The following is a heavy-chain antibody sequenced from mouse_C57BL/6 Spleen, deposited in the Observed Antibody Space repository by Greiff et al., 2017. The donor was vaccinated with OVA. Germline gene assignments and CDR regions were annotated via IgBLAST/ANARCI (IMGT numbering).Heavy chain of an antibody. J-gene: IGHJ2*01. D-gene: IGHD1-1*01. CDR3: ARLITTVVATDYFDY. Sequence: VQLQQSDAELVKPGASVKISCKASGYTFTDYTIHWMKQRPEQGLEWIGYIYPRNGSTKYNEKFKGKATLTADKSSSTAYMQLNSLTSEDSAVYFCARLITTVVATDYFDYWGQGTTLTVSS. CDR1: GYTFTDYT. CDR2: IYPRNGST. V-gene: IGHV1-78*01.